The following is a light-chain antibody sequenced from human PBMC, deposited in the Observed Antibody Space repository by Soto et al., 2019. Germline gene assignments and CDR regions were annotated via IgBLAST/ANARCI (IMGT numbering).Light chain of an antibody. J-gene: IGKJ1*01. V-gene: IGKV3-20*01. CDR1: QSVSSN. Sequence: EIVLTQSPGTLSLSPGERATLSCRASQSVSSNLAWYQQKPGQAPRLLIYGTSSRATGIPDRFSGSGSGTDFTLTITSLEPEDFAVYYCQQYGSSPWTFGQGTKVDIK. CDR3: QQYGSSPWT. CDR2: GTS.